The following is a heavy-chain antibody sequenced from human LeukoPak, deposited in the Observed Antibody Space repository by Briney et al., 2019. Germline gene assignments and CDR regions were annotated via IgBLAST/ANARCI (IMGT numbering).Heavy chain of an antibody. V-gene: IGHV4-61*01. CDR1: GGSVSSGSYY. D-gene: IGHD6-19*01. CDR3: AREVSSGWSLRGYYFDY. CDR2: IYYSGST. J-gene: IGHJ4*02. Sequence: PSETLSLTCTVSGGSVSSGSYYWSWIRQPPGKGLEWIGYIYYSGSTSYNPSLKSRVTISVDTSKNQFSLKLSSVTAADTAVYYCAREVSSGWSLRGYYFDYWGQGTLVTVSS.